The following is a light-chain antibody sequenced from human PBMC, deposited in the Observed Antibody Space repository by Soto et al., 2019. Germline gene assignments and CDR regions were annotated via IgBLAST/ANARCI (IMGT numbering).Light chain of an antibody. CDR1: SSNIGSNY. J-gene: IGLJ1*01. CDR2: KNN. CDR3: AAWDDSLSGLYV. V-gene: IGLV1-47*01. Sequence: QSVLTKPPSVSGTPGHRVPISCSGSSSNIGSNYVYWYQQLPGTAPKLLIYKNNQRPSGVPDRFSGSKSGTSASLAISGLRSEDEADYYCAAWDDSLSGLYVFGTGTKVTVL.